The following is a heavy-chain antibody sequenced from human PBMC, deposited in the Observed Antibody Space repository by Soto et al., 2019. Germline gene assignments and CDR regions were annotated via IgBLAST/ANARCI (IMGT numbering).Heavy chain of an antibody. Sequence: EVQLLESGGGLVQPGGSLRLSCAASGFTFSSYAMSWVRQAPGKGLEWVSAISGSGGSTYYADSVKGRFTISRDNSKNTLYLQMNSLRAEDTAVYYFAKDQAIVLMVYANNWFDPWGQGTLVTVSS. V-gene: IGHV3-23*01. D-gene: IGHD2-8*01. CDR3: AKDQAIVLMVYANNWFDP. J-gene: IGHJ5*02. CDR2: ISGSGGST. CDR1: GFTFSSYA.